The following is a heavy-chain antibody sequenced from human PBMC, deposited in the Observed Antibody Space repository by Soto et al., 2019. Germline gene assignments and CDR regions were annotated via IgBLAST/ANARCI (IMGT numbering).Heavy chain of an antibody. CDR1: GGTFSSYT. V-gene: IGHV1-69*02. D-gene: IGHD5-18*01. Sequence: QVQLVQSGAEVKKPGSSVKVSCKASGGTFSSYTISWVRQAPGQGLEWMGRIIPILGIANYAQKLQGRVTITADKSTSTAYMELSSLRSEDTAVYYCARSGGYSYGYGLWGRGTLVTVSS. J-gene: IGHJ2*01. CDR2: IIPILGIA. CDR3: ARSGGYSYGYGL.